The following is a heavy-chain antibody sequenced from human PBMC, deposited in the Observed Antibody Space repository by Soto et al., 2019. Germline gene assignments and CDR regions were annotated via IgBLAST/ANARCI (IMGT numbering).Heavy chain of an antibody. CDR3: ARHPTTVVTQEDDAFDI. J-gene: IGHJ3*02. D-gene: IGHD4-17*01. CDR1: GYSFTSYW. CDR2: IYPGDSDT. Sequence: ASVKVSCKGSGYSFTSYWIGWVRQMPGKGLEWMGIIYPGDSDTRYSPSFQGQVTISADKSISTAYLQWSSLKASDTAMYHCARHPTTVVTQEDDAFDIWGQGTMVTVS. V-gene: IGHV5-51*01.